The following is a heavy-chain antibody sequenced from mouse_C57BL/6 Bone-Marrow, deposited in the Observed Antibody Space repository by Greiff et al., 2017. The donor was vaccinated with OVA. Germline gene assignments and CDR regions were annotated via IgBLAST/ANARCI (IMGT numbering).Heavy chain of an antibody. D-gene: IGHD1-1*01. CDR3: ARNFPIYYYGSSYDWYFDV. V-gene: IGHV5-6*01. CDR1: GFTFSSYG. J-gene: IGHJ1*03. Sequence: EVKLVESGGDLVKPGGSLKLSCAASGFTFSSYGMSWVRQTPDKRLEWVATISSGGSYTYYPDSVKGRFTISRDNAKNTLYLQMSSLKSEDTAMYYCARNFPIYYYGSSYDWYFDVWGTGTTVTVSS. CDR2: ISSGGSYT.